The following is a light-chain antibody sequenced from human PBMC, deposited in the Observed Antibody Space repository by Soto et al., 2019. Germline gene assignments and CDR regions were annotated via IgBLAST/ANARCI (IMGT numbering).Light chain of an antibody. V-gene: IGKV3-15*01. CDR2: GAS. CDR1: QSVNSN. CDR3: QHYGNRPTWT. J-gene: IGKJ1*01. Sequence: EIVMTQSPATLSVSPGERATLSCRASQSVNSNLAWYQQQPGQAPRLLIYGASTRATGIPARFSGSGSGTEFPLTISSLQSEDFAFYSCQHYGNRPTWTFGQGTRVEIK.